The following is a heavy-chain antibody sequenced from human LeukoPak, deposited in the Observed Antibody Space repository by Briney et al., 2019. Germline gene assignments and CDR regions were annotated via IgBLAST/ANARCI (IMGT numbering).Heavy chain of an antibody. V-gene: IGHV3-21*06. D-gene: IGHD1-14*01. CDR1: GLTFSTSG. J-gene: IGHJ4*02. CDR2: IGPTGPDR. Sequence: GGSLRPSCTASGLTFSTSGFNWVRQAPGKGLEWVASIGPTGPDRYHADSIKGRFTISRDNANIFLYLQMNSLRAEDTAVYYCATETNGRHYDYWGQGTLLTVSS. CDR3: ATETNGRHYDY.